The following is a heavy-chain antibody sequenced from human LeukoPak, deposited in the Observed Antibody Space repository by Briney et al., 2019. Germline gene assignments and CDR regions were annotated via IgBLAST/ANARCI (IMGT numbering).Heavy chain of an antibody. D-gene: IGHD3-16*01. Sequence: SVKVSCKASGGTFSNYAISWVRQAPGQGLEWMGGIIPIFGTSNSAQKFQARVTITADESTSTAYMELSSLRSDDTAVYFCSKNYYDYVWGGEPYYYYYMDVWGKGTTVTVSS. J-gene: IGHJ6*03. CDR3: SKNYYDYVWGGEPYYYYYMDV. CDR1: GGTFSNYA. V-gene: IGHV1-69*13. CDR2: IIPIFGTS.